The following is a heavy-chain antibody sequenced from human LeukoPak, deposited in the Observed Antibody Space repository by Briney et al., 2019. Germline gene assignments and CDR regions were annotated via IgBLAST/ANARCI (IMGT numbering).Heavy chain of an antibody. D-gene: IGHD6-13*01. CDR2: ISSKGDNI. CDR3: GRVRISAARGYMDV. CDR1: GFTFSSYA. Sequence: GGSVRLPCAASGFTFSSYAIHWVRQAPGKGLEYVSTISSKGDNIFYANSVKGRFTISRDNSKNTVYLQMGGLRAEDMAVYYCGRVRISAARGYMDVWGKGTTVTVSS. V-gene: IGHV3-64*01. J-gene: IGHJ6*04.